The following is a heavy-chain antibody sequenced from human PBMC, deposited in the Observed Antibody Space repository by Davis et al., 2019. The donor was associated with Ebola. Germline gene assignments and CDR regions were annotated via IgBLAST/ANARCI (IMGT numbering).Heavy chain of an antibody. D-gene: IGHD6-19*01. CDR3: AKSGGWTWYFDL. Sequence: GGSLRLSCTDSVITFSSYAMTWVRQAPGRGLEWVSVISGSGGSTYYADSVKGRFTISRDNSKNTLYLQMNSLRAEDTAVYYCAKSGGWTWYFDLWGRGTLVTVSS. V-gene: IGHV3-23*01. CDR2: ISGSGGST. J-gene: IGHJ2*01. CDR1: VITFSSYA.